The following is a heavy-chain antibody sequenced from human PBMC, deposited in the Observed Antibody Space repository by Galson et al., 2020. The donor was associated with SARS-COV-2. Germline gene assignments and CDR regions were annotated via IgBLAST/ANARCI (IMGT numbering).Heavy chain of an antibody. Sequence: GGSLRLSCAASGFTFNNYALSWVRQAPGKGLEWVSGISGSGDSTYYADSVKGRFTISRDTSKNTLYLQLHSLRAEDTAVYFCARLTTMWFGVDIDYFDYWGQGTLVTVSS. CDR1: GFTFNNYA. J-gene: IGHJ4*02. D-gene: IGHD3-10*01. CDR3: ARLTTMWFGVDIDYFDY. CDR2: ISGSGDST. V-gene: IGHV3-23*01.